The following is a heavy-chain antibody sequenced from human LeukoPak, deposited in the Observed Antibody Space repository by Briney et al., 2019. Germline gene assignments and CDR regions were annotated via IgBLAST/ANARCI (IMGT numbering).Heavy chain of an antibody. CDR1: GYTFTGYY. Sequence: GASVKVSCKASGYTFTGYYMHWVRQAPGQGLEWMGWINTNSGGTNYAQKFQGRVTMTRDTSISTAYMQLSRLRSDDTAVYYCAREGPGSGGAFDIWGQGTMVTVSS. J-gene: IGHJ3*02. CDR3: AREGPGSGGAFDI. CDR2: INTNSGGT. V-gene: IGHV1-2*02. D-gene: IGHD1-26*01.